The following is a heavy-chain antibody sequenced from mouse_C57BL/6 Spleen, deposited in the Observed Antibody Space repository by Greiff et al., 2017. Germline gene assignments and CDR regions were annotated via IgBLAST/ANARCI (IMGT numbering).Heavy chain of an antibody. CDR1: GFTFSSYA. Sequence: EVKVVESGGGLVKPGGSLKLSCAASGFTFSSYAMSWVRQTPEKRLEWVATISDGGSYTYYPDNVKGRFTISRDNAKNNLYLQMSHLKSEDTAMYYCARERLGENDYDDFAWFAYWGQGTLVTVSA. CDR2: ISDGGSYT. J-gene: IGHJ3*01. V-gene: IGHV5-4*01. D-gene: IGHD2-4*01. CDR3: ARERLGENDYDDFAWFAY.